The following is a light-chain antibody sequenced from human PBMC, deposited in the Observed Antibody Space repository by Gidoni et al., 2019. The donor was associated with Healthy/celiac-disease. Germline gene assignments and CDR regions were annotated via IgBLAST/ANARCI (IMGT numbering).Light chain of an antibody. CDR1: QSISSY. J-gene: IGKJ2*01. CDR2: AAS. V-gene: IGKV1-39*01. Sequence: DIQIAQSPSSLSASVGDRVTITCRASQSISSYLNWYQQKPGKAPKLLIYAASSLQSGVPSRFSGSGSGTDFTLTISSLQPEDFATYSCQQSYSTPRTFGQGTKLEIK. CDR3: QQSYSTPRT.